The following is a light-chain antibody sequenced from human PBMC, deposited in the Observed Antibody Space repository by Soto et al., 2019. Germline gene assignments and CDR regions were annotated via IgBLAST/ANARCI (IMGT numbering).Light chain of an antibody. Sequence: QSALTQPASVSGSPGQSITISCTGTSSDIGGYKYVSWYQQHPGKAPKLMIYEVTYRPSGVSDRFSGSKSGNTASLTVSGLQAEDEADYYCSSYTSSGTLYVFGTGTKVTVL. CDR1: SSDIGGYKY. J-gene: IGLJ1*01. V-gene: IGLV2-14*01. CDR3: SSYTSSGTLYV. CDR2: EVT.